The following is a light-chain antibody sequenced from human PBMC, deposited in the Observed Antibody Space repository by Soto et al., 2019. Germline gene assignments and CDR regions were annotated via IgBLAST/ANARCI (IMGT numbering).Light chain of an antibody. V-gene: IGKV3-11*01. Sequence: EIVLTQSPATVPLSPGERATLSCRASQSVSSYLAWYQQKPGQAPRLLFYEASNRATGIPVRFSGSGSGTDFTLTISSLEPEDFAVYYCQQRSNWLWTFGQGTKVEIK. J-gene: IGKJ1*01. CDR2: EAS. CDR1: QSVSSY. CDR3: QQRSNWLWT.